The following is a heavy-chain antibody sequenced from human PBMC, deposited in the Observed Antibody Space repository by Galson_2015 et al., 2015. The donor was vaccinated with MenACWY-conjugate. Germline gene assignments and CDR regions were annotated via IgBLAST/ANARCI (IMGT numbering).Heavy chain of an antibody. CDR3: ARAVAAAIPFDY. CDR1: GGSISSSSYY. J-gene: IGHJ4*02. D-gene: IGHD6-13*01. CDR2: IYYSGST. Sequence: LSLTCTVSGGSISSSSYYWGWIRQPPGKGLEWIGSIYYSGSTYYNPSLKSRVTISVDTSKNQFTLKLSSVTAADTAVYYCARAVAAAIPFDYWGQGTLVTVSS. V-gene: IGHV4-39*06.